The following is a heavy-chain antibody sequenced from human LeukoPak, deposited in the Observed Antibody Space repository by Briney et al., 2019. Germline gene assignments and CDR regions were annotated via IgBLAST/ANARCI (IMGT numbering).Heavy chain of an antibody. D-gene: IGHD3-10*01. CDR2: IYYSGNT. Sequence: KPSQTLSLTCTVSGGSISSYYWSWIRQPPGKGLEWIGYIYYSGNTHYNPSLESRVTISVDTSKNQFSLKLSSVTATDTAVYYCARDLPRSGRDAFDIWGQGTMVTASS. V-gene: IGHV4-59*01. CDR3: ARDLPRSGRDAFDI. J-gene: IGHJ3*02. CDR1: GGSISSYY.